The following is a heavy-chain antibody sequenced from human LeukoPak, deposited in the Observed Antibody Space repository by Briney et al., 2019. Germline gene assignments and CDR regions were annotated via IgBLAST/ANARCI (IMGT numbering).Heavy chain of an antibody. V-gene: IGHV1-18*01. D-gene: IGHD1-7*01. Sequence: GESLKISCKGSGYSFTNFWIGWVRQAPGQGLEWMGWISAYNGNTNYAQKLQGRVTMTTDTSTSTAYMELRSLRSDDTAVYYCARVPGTTNSNYYYYYMDVWGKGTTVTVSS. CDR1: GYSFTNFW. CDR3: ARVPGTTNSNYYYYYMDV. CDR2: ISAYNGNT. J-gene: IGHJ6*03.